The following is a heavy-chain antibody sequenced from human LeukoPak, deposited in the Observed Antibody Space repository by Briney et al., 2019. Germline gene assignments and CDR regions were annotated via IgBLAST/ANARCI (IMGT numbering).Heavy chain of an antibody. J-gene: IGHJ6*02. D-gene: IGHD3-10*01. CDR3: ARVSRAGSGSPYYYYYGMDV. Sequence: GGSLRLSCAASGFTFSSYWMSWVRQAPGKGLEWVANIKQDGSEKYYVDSVKGRFTISRDNAKNPLYLQMNSLRAEDTAVYYCARVSRAGSGSPYYYYYGMDVWGQGTTVTVSS. V-gene: IGHV3-7*01. CDR1: GFTFSSYW. CDR2: IKQDGSEK.